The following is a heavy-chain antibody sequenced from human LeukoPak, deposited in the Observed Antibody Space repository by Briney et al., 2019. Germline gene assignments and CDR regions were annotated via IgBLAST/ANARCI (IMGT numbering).Heavy chain of an antibody. CDR2: ISNYYGNT. CDR3: ARGGEYCSRGSCYFDY. CDR1: GYTFPTYG. J-gene: IGHJ4*02. Sequence: ASVKVSRKASGYTFPTYGVTWVRQAPGQGLEWMGYISNYYGNTKYAQKVQGRVTMTTDTSTSTAYMELTSLTSDDTAVYYCARGGEYCSRGSCYFDYWGQGTLVTVSS. V-gene: IGHV1-18*01. D-gene: IGHD2-15*01.